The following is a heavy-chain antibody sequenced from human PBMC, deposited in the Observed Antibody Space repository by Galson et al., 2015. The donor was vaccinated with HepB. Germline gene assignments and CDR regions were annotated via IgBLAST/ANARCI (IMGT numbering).Heavy chain of an antibody. J-gene: IGHJ4*02. CDR1: GFSLSTSGVG. CDR3: AHASSRVGATNPPFDY. CDR2: IYWDDDK. D-gene: IGHD1-26*01. V-gene: IGHV2-5*02. Sequence: PALVKPTQTLTLTCTFSGFSLSTSGVGVGWIRQPPGKALEWLALIYWDDDKRYSPSLKSRLTITKDTSKNQVVLTMTNMDPVDTATYYRAHASSRVGATNPPFDYWGQGTLVTVSS.